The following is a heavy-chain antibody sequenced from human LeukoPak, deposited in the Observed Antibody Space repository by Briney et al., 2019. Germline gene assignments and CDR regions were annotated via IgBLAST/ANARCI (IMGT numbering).Heavy chain of an antibody. CDR2: ISSSGTTV. CDR3: AKGITTLGGYSFKSGFDI. Sequence: GGSLRLSCAASGFTFSTFELNWVRQAPGKGLEWVSYISSSGTTVYYADSVKGRITISRDNSKNSLYLQMNSLRTEDTALYYCAKGITTLGGYSFKSGFDIWGQGTMVTVSS. CDR1: GFTFSTFE. J-gene: IGHJ3*02. V-gene: IGHV3-48*03. D-gene: IGHD5-18*01.